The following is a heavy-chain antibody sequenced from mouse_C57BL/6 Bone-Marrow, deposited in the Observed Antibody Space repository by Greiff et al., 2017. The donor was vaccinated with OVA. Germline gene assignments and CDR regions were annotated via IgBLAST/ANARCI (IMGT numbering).Heavy chain of an antibody. CDR1: GYTFTSYW. V-gene: IGHV1-69*01. CDR3: ARGEPLWYFDV. Sequence: QVQLQQSGAELVMPGASVKLSCKASGYTFTSYWMHWVKQRPGQGLEWIGEIDPSDSYTNYNQKFKGKSTLTVDKSSSTAYMQLSSLTSEDSAVYYCARGEPLWYFDVWGTGTTVTVSS. CDR2: IDPSDSYT. J-gene: IGHJ1*03.